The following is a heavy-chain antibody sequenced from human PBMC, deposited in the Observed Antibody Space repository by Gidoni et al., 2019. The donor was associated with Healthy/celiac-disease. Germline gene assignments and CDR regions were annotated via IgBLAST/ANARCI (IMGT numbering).Heavy chain of an antibody. CDR2: INAGNGNT. CDR1: GYTFTSYA. J-gene: IGHJ5*02. CDR3: ARDNSSWGENWFDP. V-gene: IGHV1-3*01. D-gene: IGHD3-16*01. Sequence: QVQLVQSGAEVKKPGASVKVSCKAAGYTFTSYAMHWVRQAPGQRLEWMGWINAGNGNTKYSQKFQGRVTITRDTSASTAYMELSSLRSEDTAVYYCARDNSSWGENWFDPWGQGTLVTVSS.